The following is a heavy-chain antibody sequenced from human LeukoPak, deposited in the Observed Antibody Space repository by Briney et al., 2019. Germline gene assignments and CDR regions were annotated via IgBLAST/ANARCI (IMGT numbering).Heavy chain of an antibody. V-gene: IGHV4-59*08. CDR1: GDSISSYY. D-gene: IGHD3-10*01. J-gene: IGHJ6*02. Sequence: SETLSLTCTFSGDSISSYYWSWIRQPPGKGREWIGCIYYRGTTNYNPSLKSRVTISVDTSKNQFSLRLSSVTAADTAVYYCARGPGGSGTRPPYTFYYGMDVWGQGTTVTVSS. CDR3: ARGPGGSGTRPPYTFYYGMDV. CDR2: IYYRGTT.